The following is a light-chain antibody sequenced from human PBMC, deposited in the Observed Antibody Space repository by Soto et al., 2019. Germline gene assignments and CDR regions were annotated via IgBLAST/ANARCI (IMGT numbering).Light chain of an antibody. J-gene: IGLJ2*01. V-gene: IGLV1-40*01. CDR3: QSYDSSLRGVV. CDR1: SSNIGAGYD. CDR2: GNS. Sequence: QSALTQPPSVSGAPGQRVTISCTGSSSNIGAGYDVHWYQQLPGTAPKLLIYGNSNRPSGVPDRFSGSKSGTSASLAITGLQAEDEADYYGQSYDSSLRGVVFGGGTKLTVL.